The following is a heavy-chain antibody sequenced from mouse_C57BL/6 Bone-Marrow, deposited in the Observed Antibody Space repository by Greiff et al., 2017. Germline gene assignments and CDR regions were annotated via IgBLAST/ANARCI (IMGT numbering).Heavy chain of an antibody. CDR3: ALYYYGSSYGYAMDY. CDR1: GYTFTSYW. V-gene: IGHV1-69*01. Sequence: QVHVKQPGAELVMPGASVKLSCKASGYTFTSYWMHWVKQRPGQGLEWIGEIDPSDSYTNYNQKFKGKSTLTVGKSSSTAYMQLSSLTSEDSAVYYCALYYYGSSYGYAMDYWGQGTSVTVSS. CDR2: IDPSDSYT. D-gene: IGHD1-1*01. J-gene: IGHJ4*01.